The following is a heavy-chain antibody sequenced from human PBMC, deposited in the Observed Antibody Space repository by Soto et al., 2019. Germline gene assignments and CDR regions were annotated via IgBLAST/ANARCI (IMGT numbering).Heavy chain of an antibody. J-gene: IGHJ4*02. D-gene: IGHD3-3*01. V-gene: IGHV4-59*01. CDR2: IYYSGST. CDR3: ASTAPYDFWSGYLKSFDY. CDR1: GGSISSYY. Sequence: SETLSLPCTVSGGSISSYYWSWIRQPPGKGLEWIGYIYYSGSTNYNPSLKSRVTISVDTSKNQFSLKLSSVTAADTAVYYCASTAPYDFWSGYLKSFDYWGQGTLVTVSS.